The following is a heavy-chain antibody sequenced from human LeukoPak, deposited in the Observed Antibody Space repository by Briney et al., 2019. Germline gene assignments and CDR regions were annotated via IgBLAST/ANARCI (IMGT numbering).Heavy chain of an antibody. V-gene: IGHV3-23*01. CDR1: GFTFSSYA. CDR3: ANSYYDSSGYYYGGYYFDY. Sequence: PGGSLRLSCAASGFTFSSYAMSWVRQAPGKGLEWVSAISGSGGSTYYADSVKGRFTISRDNSKNTLYLQMNSLRAEDTAVYYCANSYYDSSGYYYGGYYFDYWGQGTLVTVSS. J-gene: IGHJ4*02. CDR2: ISGSGGST. D-gene: IGHD3-22*01.